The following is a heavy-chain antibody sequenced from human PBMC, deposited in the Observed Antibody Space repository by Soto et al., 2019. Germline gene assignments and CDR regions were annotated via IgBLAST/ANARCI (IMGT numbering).Heavy chain of an antibody. V-gene: IGHV1-69*01. CDR1: GGTFSSYA. J-gene: IGHJ1*01. Sequence: QVQLVQSGAEVKKPGSSVKVSCKASGGTFSSYAISWVRQAPGQGLECMGGIIPAFGTANYAQKIQGRVTISADESTCTVDMELSSLRSADTAVYYCGRGWTDFPHWGQGTLVTVSS. CDR3: GRGWTDFPH. CDR2: IIPAFGTA. D-gene: IGHD2-15*01.